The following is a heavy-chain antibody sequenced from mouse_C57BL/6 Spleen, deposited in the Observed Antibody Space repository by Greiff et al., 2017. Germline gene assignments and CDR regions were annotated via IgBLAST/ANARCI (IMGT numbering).Heavy chain of an antibody. CDR1: GYTFTEYT. V-gene: IGHV1-62-2*01. Sequence: VQLQESGAELVKPGASVKLSCKASGYTFTEYTIHWVKQRSGQGLEWIGWFYPGSGSIKYNEKFKDKATLTADKSSSTVYMELSRLTSEDSAVYFCARHEVEYDYDGAWFAYWGQGTLVTVSA. D-gene: IGHD2-4*01. CDR2: FYPGSGSI. J-gene: IGHJ3*01. CDR3: ARHEVEYDYDGAWFAY.